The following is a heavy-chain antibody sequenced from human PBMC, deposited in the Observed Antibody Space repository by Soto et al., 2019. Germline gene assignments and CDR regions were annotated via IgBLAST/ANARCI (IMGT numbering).Heavy chain of an antibody. V-gene: IGHV3-23*01. D-gene: IGHD6-25*01. Sequence: EVQLLESGGGLVQPGRSLRLSCAASGLTFSNYAMSWVRQAPGQGLDWVSAISGSGGTTYYADSVKGRFTISRDNSKNTLFLQMYSLRAEDAAVYYCAKFFVETGSNSGWPWSFHSWGQGTLVTVSS. CDR3: AKFFVETGSNSGWPWSFHS. J-gene: IGHJ4*02. CDR1: GLTFSNYA. CDR2: ISGSGGTT.